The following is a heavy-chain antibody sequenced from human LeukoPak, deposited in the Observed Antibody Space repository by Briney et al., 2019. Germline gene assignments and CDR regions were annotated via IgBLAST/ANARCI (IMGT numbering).Heavy chain of an antibody. CDR1: GFTFSSYA. D-gene: IGHD2-2*02. CDR3: ARAGYCSSTSCYTGSFDY. J-gene: IGHJ4*02. Sequence: GGSLRLSCAASGFTFSSYAMHWVRQAPGKGLEWVAVISYDGSNKYYADSVKGRFTISRDNSKNTLYLQMNSLRAEDTAVYYCARAGYCSSTSCYTGSFDYWGQGTLVTVSS. CDR2: ISYDGSNK. V-gene: IGHV3-30-3*01.